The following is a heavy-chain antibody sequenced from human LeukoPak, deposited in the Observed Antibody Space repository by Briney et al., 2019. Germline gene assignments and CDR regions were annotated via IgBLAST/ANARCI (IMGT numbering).Heavy chain of an antibody. Sequence: PSETLSLTCSVSGYSISSGYYWAWIRQPPGKGLEWIGSMFHSGSAYYNPSLKSRVTISVDTSKNHFSLKLSSVTAADTAVYYCARDSPDCGSTTCHKDWFDPWGQGTLVTVSS. J-gene: IGHJ5*02. D-gene: IGHD2-2*02. CDR1: GYSISSGYY. V-gene: IGHV4-38-2*02. CDR3: ARDSPDCGSTTCHKDWFDP. CDR2: MFHSGSA.